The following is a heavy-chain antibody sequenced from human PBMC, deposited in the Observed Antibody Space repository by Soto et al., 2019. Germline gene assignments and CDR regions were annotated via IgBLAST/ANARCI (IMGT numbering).Heavy chain of an antibody. Sequence: GASVKVSCKASGYTFTSYDINWVRQAPGQGLEWAGWINPTSEYTAHANKFQGSVNLTREISTATAYMELSSLTSEDTAVYFCARQVHPGYSSXWGPGSQVTASX. CDR3: ARQVHPGYSSX. CDR2: INPTSEYT. V-gene: IGHV1-8*01. J-gene: IGHJ4*02. CDR1: GYTFTSYD. D-gene: IGHD2-15*01.